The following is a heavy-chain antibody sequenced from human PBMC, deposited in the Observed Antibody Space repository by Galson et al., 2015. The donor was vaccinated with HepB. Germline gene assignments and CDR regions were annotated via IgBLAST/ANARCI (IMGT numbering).Heavy chain of an antibody. V-gene: IGHV3-30*04. CDR3: AKTRYCSGGSCYGFDY. CDR1: GFSFSSYS. D-gene: IGHD2-15*01. J-gene: IGHJ4*02. CDR2: ISYDGTN. Sequence: SLRLSCAVSGFSFSSYSMHWVRQAPGKGLEWVSMISYDGTNNYADSVRGRFIISRDNSKNTLYLHMSRLGLEDTAVYYCAKTRYCSGGSCYGFDYWGQGTLVTVSS.